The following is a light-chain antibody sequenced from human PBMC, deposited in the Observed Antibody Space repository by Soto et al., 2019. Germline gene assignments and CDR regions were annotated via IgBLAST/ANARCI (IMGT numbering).Light chain of an antibody. CDR3: QQYGSSPRT. CDR1: QIVSSSY. Sequence: EIVLTQSPDTLSLSPGESATLSCRASQIVSSSYLAWYQQKPGQAPRLLIHGASSRATGIPDRFSGSGSGTDFTLTISRLEPEDFALYYCQQYGSSPRTFGQGTKVEIK. J-gene: IGKJ1*01. CDR2: GAS. V-gene: IGKV3-20*01.